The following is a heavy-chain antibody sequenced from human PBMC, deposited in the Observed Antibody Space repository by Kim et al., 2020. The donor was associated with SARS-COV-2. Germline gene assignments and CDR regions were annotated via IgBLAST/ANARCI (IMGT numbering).Heavy chain of an antibody. CDR1: GGSFTSSSYY. V-gene: IGHV4-39*01. J-gene: IGHJ2*01. D-gene: IGHD3-10*01. CDR2: FYSSRNS. CDR3: ARLIRGPWYFDL. Sequence: SETLSLTCSVSGGSFTSSSYYWGWIRQPPGKGLEWIGSFYSSRNSYYNPSLKSRVTISVDTSKNQFSLKLNSVTAADTALYYCARLIRGPWYFDLWGRGTLVTVSS.